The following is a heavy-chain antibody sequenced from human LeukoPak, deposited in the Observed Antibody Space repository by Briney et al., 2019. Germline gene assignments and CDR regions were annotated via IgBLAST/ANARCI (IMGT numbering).Heavy chain of an antibody. J-gene: IGHJ4*02. CDR1: GFTFSDYY. CDR2: ISSSGSTI. CDR3: AKCGMATITQFDY. D-gene: IGHD5-24*01. Sequence: GGSLRLSCAASGFTFSDYYMSWIRQAPGKGLEWVSYISSSGSTIYYADSVKGRFTISRDNARNSLYLQMNSLRAEDTAVYYCAKCGMATITQFDYWGQGTLVTVSS. V-gene: IGHV3-11*04.